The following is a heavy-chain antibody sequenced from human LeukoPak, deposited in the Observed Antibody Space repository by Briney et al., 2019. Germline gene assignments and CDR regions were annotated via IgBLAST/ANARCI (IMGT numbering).Heavy chain of an antibody. CDR2: INHSGST. Sequence: TSETLSLTCAVYGGSFSGYYWSWIRQPPGKGLEWIGEINHSGSTNYNPSLKSRVTISVDTSKNQFSLKLSSVTAADTAVYYCARGIASSGWYPYYYYGMDVWGQGTTVTVSS. J-gene: IGHJ6*02. CDR3: ARGIASSGWYPYYYYGMDV. CDR1: GGSFSGYY. D-gene: IGHD6-19*01. V-gene: IGHV4-34*01.